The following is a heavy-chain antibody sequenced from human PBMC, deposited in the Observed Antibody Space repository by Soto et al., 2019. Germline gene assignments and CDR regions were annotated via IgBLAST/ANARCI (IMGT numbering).Heavy chain of an antibody. J-gene: IGHJ5*01. Sequence: GGSLRLSCAASGFTFSSYSMNWFRQAPGKGLEWVSSISSSSSYIYYADSVKGRFTISRDNAKNSLYLQMNSLRAEDTAVYYCARHLGGSSSWFDYWGQGTLVTVSS. CDR1: GFTFSSYS. V-gene: IGHV3-21*01. CDR3: ARHLGGSSSWFDY. CDR2: ISSSSSYI. D-gene: IGHD6-13*01.